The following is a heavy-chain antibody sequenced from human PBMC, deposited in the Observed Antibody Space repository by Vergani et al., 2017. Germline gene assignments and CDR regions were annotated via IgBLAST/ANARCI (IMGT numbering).Heavy chain of an antibody. V-gene: IGHV4-34*01. Sequence: QVQLQQWGAGLLKPSETLSLTCAVYGGSFSGYYWSWIRQPPGKGLEWIGEINHSGSTNYNPSLKSRVTISVDTSKNQFSLKLRSVTAADTAVYYCASTTAAPINWFDPWGQGTLVTVSS. CDR2: INHSGST. J-gene: IGHJ5*02. CDR3: ASTTAAPINWFDP. D-gene: IGHD1-1*01. CDR1: GGSFSGYY.